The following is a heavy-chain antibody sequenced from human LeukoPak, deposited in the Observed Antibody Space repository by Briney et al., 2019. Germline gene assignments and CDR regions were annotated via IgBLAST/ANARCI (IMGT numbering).Heavy chain of an antibody. D-gene: IGHD3-3*01. CDR3: ARHYYDFWSGYPNNWFDP. CDR2: IYYSGST. CDR1: GGSISSSSYY. Sequence: SETLSLTCTVSGGSISSSSYYWGWISQPPGKGLEWIGSIYYSGSTYYNPSLKSRVTISVDTSKNQFSLKLSSVTAADTAVYYCARHYYDFWSGYPNNWFDPWGQGTLVTVSS. V-gene: IGHV4-39*01. J-gene: IGHJ5*02.